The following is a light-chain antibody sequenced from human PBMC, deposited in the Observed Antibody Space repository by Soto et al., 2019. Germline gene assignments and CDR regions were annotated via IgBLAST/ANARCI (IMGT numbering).Light chain of an antibody. CDR3: QQYGSTFRT. CDR1: QTISSFH. J-gene: IGKJ1*01. Sequence: EVVLTKYPDTLSLSPGERATRSCRASQTISSFHFGWYQQKPGQAPRLVIYGASSRANGVPDRFSASGTGTDFTLTISRLEPEDFAVYYCQQYGSTFRTFGQLTNVDIK. CDR2: GAS. V-gene: IGKV3-20*01.